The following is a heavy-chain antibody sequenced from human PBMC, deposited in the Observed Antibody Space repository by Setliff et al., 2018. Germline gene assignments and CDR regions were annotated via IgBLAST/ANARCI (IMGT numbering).Heavy chain of an antibody. V-gene: IGHV4-4*08. CDR1: GDSISSTYH. CDR3: VRGANDILTTYALDI. J-gene: IGHJ3*02. D-gene: IGHD3-9*01. CDR2: IYTSGST. Sequence: KPSETLSLTCNVSGDSISSTYHWGWIRQSPGKGLEWIGHIYTSGSTNYNPSLKSRVTISVDTSKNQFSLKLSSVTAADTAVYYCVRGANDILTTYALDIWGEGTMVTVSS.